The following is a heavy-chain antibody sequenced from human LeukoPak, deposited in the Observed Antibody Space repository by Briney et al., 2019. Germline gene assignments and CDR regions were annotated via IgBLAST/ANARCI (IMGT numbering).Heavy chain of an antibody. CDR2: IDWDDDK. CDR3: ARTISRGGYSGYDYDY. J-gene: IGHJ4*02. V-gene: IGHV2-70*11. D-gene: IGHD5-12*01. CDR1: GFSLSTSGMC. Sequence: SGPTLVNPTQTLTLTCTFSGFSLSTSGMCVSWIRQPPGKALEWLARIDWDDDKYYSTSLKTRLTISKDTSKNQVVLTMTNMDPVDTATYYCARTISRGGYSGYDYDYWGQGTLVTVSS.